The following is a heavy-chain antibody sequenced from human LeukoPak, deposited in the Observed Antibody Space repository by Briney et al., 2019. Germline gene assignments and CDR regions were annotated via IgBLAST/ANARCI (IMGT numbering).Heavy chain of an antibody. CDR3: ARDYHTYGDYHAFEI. CDR1: GFTFSTYS. V-gene: IGHV3-21*01. J-gene: IGHJ3*02. D-gene: IGHD4-17*01. Sequence: PGGSLRLSCAAFGFTFSTYSMNWVRHAPGKGLEWVSSIVSSSSSYIYYADSVKGRFTISRDNAKNSLYLQLKSLRSEDTAVYYCARDYHTYGDYHAFEIWGQGTMVTVSS. CDR2: IVSSSSSYI.